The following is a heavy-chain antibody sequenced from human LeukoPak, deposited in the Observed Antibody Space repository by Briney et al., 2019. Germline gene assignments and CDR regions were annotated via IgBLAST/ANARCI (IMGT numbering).Heavy chain of an antibody. CDR3: TRISGSSSGPFDY. Sequence: GGSLRLSCTASGFTLINYSMNWVRQAPGKGLEWVGRIKIKTDGGTIEYGAPVKGRFTISRDDSKNTLYLQMNTLETEDTGVYYCTRISGSSSGPFDYWGQGSLVTVSS. J-gene: IGHJ4*02. D-gene: IGHD1-26*01. V-gene: IGHV3-15*01. CDR1: GFTLINYS. CDR2: IKIKTDGGTI.